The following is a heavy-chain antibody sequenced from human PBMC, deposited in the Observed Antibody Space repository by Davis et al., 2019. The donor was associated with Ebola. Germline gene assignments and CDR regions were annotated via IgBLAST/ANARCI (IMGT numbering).Heavy chain of an antibody. V-gene: IGHV3-74*01. D-gene: IGHD2-2*01. CDR1: GFTFSSYW. J-gene: IGHJ4*02. CDR2: INSDGSST. Sequence: PGGSLRLSCAASGFTFSSYWMSWVRQAPGKGLEWVSRINSDGSSTSYADSVKGRFTISRDNAKNTLYLQMNSLRAEDTAVYYCATGGSSDYWGQGTLVTVSS. CDR3: ATGGSSDY.